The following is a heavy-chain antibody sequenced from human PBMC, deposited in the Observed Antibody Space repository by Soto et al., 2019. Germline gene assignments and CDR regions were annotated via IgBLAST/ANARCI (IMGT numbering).Heavy chain of an antibody. CDR1: GFSLSIGGSG. CDR2: IYWDDDK. D-gene: IGHD2-2*01. Sequence: QITLKESGPTLVKPTQTLTLTCTFSGFSLSIGGSGVAWIRQPPGNALEWLALIYWDDDKRYSPSLKTRHTIAKDTYKDQVVLTMTNMDTVDTVTYYCAPSHYTSPLHFDPWGQGILVTVSS. J-gene: IGHJ5*02. CDR3: APSHYTSPLHFDP. V-gene: IGHV2-5*02.